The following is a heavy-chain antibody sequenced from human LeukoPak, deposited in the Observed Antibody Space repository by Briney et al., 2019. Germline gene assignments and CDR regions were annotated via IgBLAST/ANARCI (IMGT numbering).Heavy chain of an antibody. Sequence: SETLSLTCTVSGGSISSYYWSWLRQPAGKGLEWIGRIYTSGSTNYNPSLTSRVTMSVDTSKNQFSLKLSSVTAADTAVYYCARVRLLWFGELPQYYFDYWGQGTLVTVSS. CDR2: IYTSGST. CDR1: GGSISSYY. V-gene: IGHV4-4*07. D-gene: IGHD3-10*01. J-gene: IGHJ4*02. CDR3: ARVRLLWFGELPQYYFDY.